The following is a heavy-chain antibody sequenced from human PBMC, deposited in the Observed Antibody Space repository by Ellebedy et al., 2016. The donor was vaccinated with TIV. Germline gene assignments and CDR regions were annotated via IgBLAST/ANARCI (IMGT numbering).Heavy chain of an antibody. CDR3: ARDPALAGMSGRGYFDP. D-gene: IGHD6-19*01. J-gene: IGHJ5*02. CDR2: IIPIFGTT. CDR1: GGTVSTYA. V-gene: IGHV1-69*13. Sequence: SVKVSCXASGGTVSTYAFTWVRQAPGQGLEWMGGIIPIFGTTNYAQKFQGRVTITADESTSTAYMELSSLRSEDTAVYYCARDPALAGMSGRGYFDPWGQGTLVTVSS.